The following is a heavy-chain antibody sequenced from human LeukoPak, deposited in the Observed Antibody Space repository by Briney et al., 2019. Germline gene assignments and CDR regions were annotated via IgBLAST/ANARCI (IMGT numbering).Heavy chain of an antibody. CDR1: GGSFSGYY. CDR2: INHSGST. V-gene: IGHV4-34*01. Sequence: SGTLSLTCAVYGGSFSGYYWSWIRQPPGKGLEWIGEINHSGSTNYNPSLKSRVTISVDTSKNQFSLKLSSVTAADTAVYYCARGRYCSSTSCYKRVFDYWGQGTLVTVSS. CDR3: ARGRYCSSTSCYKRVFDY. D-gene: IGHD2-2*01. J-gene: IGHJ4*02.